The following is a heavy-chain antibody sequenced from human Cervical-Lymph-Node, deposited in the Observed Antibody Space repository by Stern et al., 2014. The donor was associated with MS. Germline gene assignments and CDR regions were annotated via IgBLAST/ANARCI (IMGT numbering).Heavy chain of an antibody. CDR3: AVRIPAAYYYHYSMDV. D-gene: IGHD2-15*01. V-gene: IGHV3-53*01. Sequence: EDQLVESGGGLTQPGGSLRLSCAASDFTVSNNYMSWVRRAPGKGLEWVSLIYSGGSTDCADSVKGRFTISRDNSKNTLYLQMNSLRAEDTAVYYCAVRIPAAYYYHYSMDVWGQGTTVTVSS. J-gene: IGHJ6*02. CDR1: DFTVSNNY. CDR2: IYSGGST.